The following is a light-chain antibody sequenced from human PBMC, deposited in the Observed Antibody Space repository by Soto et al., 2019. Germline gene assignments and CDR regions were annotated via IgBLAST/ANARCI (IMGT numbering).Light chain of an antibody. CDR1: HSVRSS. V-gene: IGKV3-15*01. CDR3: QQYNEWPET. J-gene: IGKJ1*01. Sequence: EIVMTQSPATLSVSPGERATLSCRASHSVRSSLAWYQQKPGQAPRLLIHGASTRATGIPGRFSGSGSGTELTLIISSLQSEDFAVYYCQQYNEWPETFGHGTRVEI. CDR2: GAS.